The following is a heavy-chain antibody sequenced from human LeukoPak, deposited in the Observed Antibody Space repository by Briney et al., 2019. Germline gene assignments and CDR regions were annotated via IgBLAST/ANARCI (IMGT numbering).Heavy chain of an antibody. CDR1: GGSISSGGYY. J-gene: IGHJ3*02. CDR3: ARVKGGAFDI. V-gene: IGHV4-31*03. Sequence: SETLSLTCTVSGGSISSGGYYWSWIRQHPGKGLEWIGYIYYSGSTYYNPSLKSRVTISVDTSKDQFSLKLSSVTAADTAVYYCARVKGGAFDIWGQGTMVTVSS. CDR2: IYYSGST.